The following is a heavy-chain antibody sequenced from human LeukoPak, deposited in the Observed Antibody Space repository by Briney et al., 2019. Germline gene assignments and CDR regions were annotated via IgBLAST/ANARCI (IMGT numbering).Heavy chain of an antibody. CDR2: ISGYNGNT. V-gene: IGHV1-18*01. D-gene: IGHD2-15*01. Sequence: ASMKVSCKASGYTFTSYGITWVRQAPGQGLEWMGWISGYNGNTNYAQKFQGRVTMTTDTSTSTVYMELRSLRSDGTAVYYCATTPVVAAVNFDYWGQGTLVTVSS. J-gene: IGHJ4*02. CDR1: GYTFTSYG. CDR3: ATTPVVAAVNFDY.